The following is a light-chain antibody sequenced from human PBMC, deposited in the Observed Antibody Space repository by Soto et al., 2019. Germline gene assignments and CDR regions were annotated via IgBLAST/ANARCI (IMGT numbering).Light chain of an antibody. J-gene: IGKJ5*01. CDR3: QQRIKWPP. V-gene: IGKV3-11*01. CDR1: QNVYNY. CDR2: DAS. Sequence: IVLTQSPATLSLYPGERATLSCRASQNVYNYLAWYQQKPGQAPRLIINDASDRATGVPARFSGSWYGTDFTLTIVILEPEDFARYYCQQRIKWPPFGQGTRRESK.